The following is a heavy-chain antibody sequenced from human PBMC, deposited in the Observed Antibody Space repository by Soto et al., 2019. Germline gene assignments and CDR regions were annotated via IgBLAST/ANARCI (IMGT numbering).Heavy chain of an antibody. CDR2: INHSGST. CDR3: ARAANRYCMDV. V-gene: IGHV4-34*01. CDR1: GGSFSGYY. J-gene: IGHJ6*03. Sequence: SETLSLTCAVYGGSFSGYYWSWIRQPPGKGLEWIGEINHSGSTNYNPSLKSRVTISRDNSKNTVFLQMNSLRAEDTAVYFCARAANRYCMDVWGTGTMVTVSS.